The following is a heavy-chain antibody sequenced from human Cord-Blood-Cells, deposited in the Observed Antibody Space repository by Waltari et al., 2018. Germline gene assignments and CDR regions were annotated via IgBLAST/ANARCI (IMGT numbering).Heavy chain of an antibody. Sequence: QVQLVESGGGVVQPGRSLRLSCAASGFTFSSYGMHWVRQAPGKGLEWVEFISYDGSNKYYADSVRGRFTISRDNSKNTLYLQMNSLRAEDTAVYYCAKDSGPYGGNANDYWCQGTLVTVSS. CDR3: AKDSGPYGGNANDY. CDR1: GFTFSSYG. CDR2: ISYDGSNK. V-gene: IGHV3-30*18. D-gene: IGHD4-17*01. J-gene: IGHJ4*02.